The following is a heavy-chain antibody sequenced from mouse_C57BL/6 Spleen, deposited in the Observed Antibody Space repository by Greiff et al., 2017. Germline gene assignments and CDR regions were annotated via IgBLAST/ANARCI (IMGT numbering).Heavy chain of an antibody. V-gene: IGHV1-82*01. CDR1: GYAFSSSW. CDR2: IYPGDGDT. J-gene: IGHJ4*01. Sequence: VKLQQSGPELVKPGASVKISCKASGYAFSSSWMNWVKQRPGKGLEWIGRIYPGDGDTNYNGKFKGKATLTADKSSSTAYMQLSSLTSEDSAVYFCARKGGNSDAMDYWGQGTSVTVSS. CDR3: ARKGGNSDAMDY. D-gene: IGHD2-1*01.